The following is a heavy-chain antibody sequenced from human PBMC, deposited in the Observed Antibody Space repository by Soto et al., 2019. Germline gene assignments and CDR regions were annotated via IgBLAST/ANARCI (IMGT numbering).Heavy chain of an antibody. CDR1: GFTFSGSA. CDR2: IRSKANSYAT. CDR3: TRLEGSGDVAAPNYYYYYYMDV. V-gene: IGHV3-73*01. J-gene: IGHJ6*03. Sequence: GGSLRLSCAASGFTFSGSAMHWVRQASGKGLEWVGRIRSKANSYATAYAASVKGRFTISRDDSKNTAYLQMNSLKTEDTAVYYCTRLEGSGDVAAPNYYYYYYMDVWGKGTTVTVSS. D-gene: IGHD3-10*01.